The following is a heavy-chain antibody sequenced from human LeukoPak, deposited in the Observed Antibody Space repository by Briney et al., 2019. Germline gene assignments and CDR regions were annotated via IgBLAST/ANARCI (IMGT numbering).Heavy chain of an antibody. Sequence: VQDSCKASRYTFTSYRISWVGQPPGQGGEWMGCISYYNGNTNYARKLQGRVTMATDTYTSTAYMELRSLSSDDTAVYYCERGRIAGANIAAAGPPGKPDAFDIGGQGPMTTVSS. CDR1: RYTFTSYR. J-gene: IGHJ3*02. V-gene: IGHV1-18*01. CDR3: ERGRIAGANIAAAGPPGKPDAFDI. D-gene: IGHD6-13*01. CDR2: ISYYNGNT.